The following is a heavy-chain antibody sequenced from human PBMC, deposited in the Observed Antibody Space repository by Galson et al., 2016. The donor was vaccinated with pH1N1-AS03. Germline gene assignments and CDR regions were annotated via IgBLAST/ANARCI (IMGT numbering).Heavy chain of an antibody. CDR3: ARQYYYDVDLDHWYFDL. CDR1: GSSISSGNNH. Sequence: SETLSLTCTVSGSSISSGNNHGGWIRQPPGKGLEWIGTIHYGGSTYYNPSLKSRVTISVDVSKNQFSLNLNSVTAADTAVYYCARQYYYDVDLDHWYFDLWGRGTLVTVSS. J-gene: IGHJ2*01. CDR2: IHYGGST. D-gene: IGHD3-22*01. V-gene: IGHV4-39*01.